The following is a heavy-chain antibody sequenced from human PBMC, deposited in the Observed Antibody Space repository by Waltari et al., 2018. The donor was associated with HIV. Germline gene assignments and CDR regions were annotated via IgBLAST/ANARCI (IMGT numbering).Heavy chain of an antibody. CDR3: AKGALMRWLHSPRHWFDP. Sequence: QVHLQQWGPGLVKPSETLSLTCAVYGESFKSYYWSWIRQAPDKGLEWIGKIDHYGAPDYNPSLKSRVTISVDPSKNQFSLRLTSVTAADTGTYYCAKGALMRWLHSPRHWFDPWGQGNLVTVSS. V-gene: IGHV4-34*02. J-gene: IGHJ5*02. CDR1: GESFKSYY. D-gene: IGHD2-21*01. CDR2: IDHYGAP.